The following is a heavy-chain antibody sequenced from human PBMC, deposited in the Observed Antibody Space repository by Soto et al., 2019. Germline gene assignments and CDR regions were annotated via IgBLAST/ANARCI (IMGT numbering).Heavy chain of an antibody. Sequence: QVQLVESGGGVVQPGRSLRLSCAASGFTFSDYGMHWVRQAPGKGLEWVAVIWYDGSNKYYADSVKGRFTISRDNSKNTLYLHMNSLRAEDTAVYYCAKSDGSYSSGWYGGSTYYYGMDVWGQGTTVTVSS. CDR1: GFTFSDYG. V-gene: IGHV3-33*06. CDR3: AKSDGSYSSGWYGGSTYYYGMDV. J-gene: IGHJ6*02. D-gene: IGHD6-19*01. CDR2: IWYDGSNK.